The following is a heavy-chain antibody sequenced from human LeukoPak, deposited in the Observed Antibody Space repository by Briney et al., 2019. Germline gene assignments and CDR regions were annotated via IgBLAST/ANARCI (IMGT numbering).Heavy chain of an antibody. Sequence: GGSLRLSCAASGFTFISYAMSWVRQAPGKGLEWVSAISGSGGSTYYADSVKGRFTISRDNSKNTLYLQMNSLRAEDTAVYYCAKFLGVAGRLFDYWGQGTLVTVSS. D-gene: IGHD6-19*01. J-gene: IGHJ4*02. CDR1: GFTFISYA. V-gene: IGHV3-23*01. CDR3: AKFLGVAGRLFDY. CDR2: ISGSGGST.